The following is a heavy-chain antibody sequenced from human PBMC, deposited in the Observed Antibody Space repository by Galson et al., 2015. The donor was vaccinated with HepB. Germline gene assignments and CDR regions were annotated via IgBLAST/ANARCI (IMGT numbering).Heavy chain of an antibody. J-gene: IGHJ4*02. CDR1: GFTFSSYA. D-gene: IGHD3-3*01. CDR2: ISGSGGST. V-gene: IGHV3-23*01. Sequence: SLRLSCAASGFTFSSYAMSWVRQAPGKGLEWVSAISGSGGSTYYADSVKGRFTISRDNSKNTLYLQMNSLRAEDTAVYYCAKLEALRFLEWLLSLSDYWGQGTLVTVSS. CDR3: AKLEALRFLEWLLSLSDY.